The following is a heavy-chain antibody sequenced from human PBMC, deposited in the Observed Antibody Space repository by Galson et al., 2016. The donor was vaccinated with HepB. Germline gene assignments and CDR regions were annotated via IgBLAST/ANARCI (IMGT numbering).Heavy chain of an antibody. D-gene: IGHD2-21*02. V-gene: IGHV4-39*01. Sequence: ATLSLTCSVSGGPISRGGYYWGWIRQPPGKALEWMGYIYSTGTTYYNPSLKSRVTISVDTSKNQVSLKLTSVTAADTAVYYCARGGNCGGDCYSFDHWGQGDLVAVSS. CDR3: ARGGNCGGDCYSFDH. CDR1: GGPISRGGYY. CDR2: IYSTGTT. J-gene: IGHJ4*02.